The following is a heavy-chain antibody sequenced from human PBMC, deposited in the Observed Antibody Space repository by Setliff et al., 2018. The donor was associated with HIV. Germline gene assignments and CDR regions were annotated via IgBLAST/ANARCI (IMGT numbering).Heavy chain of an antibody. CDR1: GDTFNRFG. CDR2: IDPNSGGT. J-gene: IGHJ1*01. Sequence: SVKVSCKASGDTFNRFGFTWVRQAPGQGLEWMGWIDPNSGGTNYAQKFQGRVTMTRDTSISTAYMELSRLRSDDAAVYYCAPPRAYPPLEYFHHWGQGTLVTVSS. CDR3: APPRAYPPLEYFHH. V-gene: IGHV1-2*02.